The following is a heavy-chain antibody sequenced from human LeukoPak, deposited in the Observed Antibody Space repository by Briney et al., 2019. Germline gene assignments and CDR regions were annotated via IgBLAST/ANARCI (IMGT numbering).Heavy chain of an antibody. J-gene: IGHJ4*02. CDR2: ISSSGSTI. CDR3: ARARYCSSTSCFTPFDY. CDR1: GFTFSDYC. V-gene: IGHV3-11*01. D-gene: IGHD2-2*02. Sequence: GESLRLSCAASGFTFSDYCMSWIRQAPGKGLEWVSYISSSGSTIYYADSVKGRFTISRDNAKNSLYLQMNSLRAEDTAVYYCARARYCSSTSCFTPFDYWGQGTLVTVSS.